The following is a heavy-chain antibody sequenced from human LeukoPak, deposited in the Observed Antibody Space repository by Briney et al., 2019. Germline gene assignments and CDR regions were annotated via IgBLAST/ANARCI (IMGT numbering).Heavy chain of an antibody. D-gene: IGHD3-9*01. CDR2: MNPDSGDT. J-gene: IGHJ4*02. Sequence: ASVKASCKASGYTFTSYGISWVRQAPGQGLEWMGWMNPDSGDTGYAQKFQGRVTMTRDTSISTAYMELSSLQSEDTAIYYCARGLGDYNTDWFPVSGYWGQGTLVTVSS. CDR3: ARGLGDYNTDWFPVSGY. CDR1: GYTFTSYG. V-gene: IGHV1-8*02.